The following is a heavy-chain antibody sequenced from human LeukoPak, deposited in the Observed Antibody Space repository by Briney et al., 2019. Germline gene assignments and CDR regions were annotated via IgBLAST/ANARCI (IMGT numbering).Heavy chain of an antibody. Sequence: GASVKVSCKASGYTFTSYGISWVRQAPGQGLEWMGWISAYNGNTNYAQKLQGRVTMTTDTSTSTAYMELRSLRSDDTAVYYCARVDTAMVPVLADGMDVWGQGTTVTVSS. CDR1: GYTFTSYG. D-gene: IGHD5-18*01. CDR3: ARVDTAMVPVLADGMDV. J-gene: IGHJ6*02. CDR2: ISAYNGNT. V-gene: IGHV1-18*01.